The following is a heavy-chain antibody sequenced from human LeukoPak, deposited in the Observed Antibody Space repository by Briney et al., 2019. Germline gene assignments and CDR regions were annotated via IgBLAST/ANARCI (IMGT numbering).Heavy chain of an antibody. CDR3: VREGTAPSEYNWFDP. Sequence: ASVKVSCKASGYTFTGYYMHWVRQAPGQGLEWMGWINPNSGGTNYAQKFQGRVTMTRDTSISTAYMELSRLRSDDTAVYYCVREGTAPSEYNWFDPWGQGTLVTVSS. V-gene: IGHV1-2*02. J-gene: IGHJ5*02. CDR2: INPNSGGT. D-gene: IGHD1/OR15-1a*01. CDR1: GYTFTGYY.